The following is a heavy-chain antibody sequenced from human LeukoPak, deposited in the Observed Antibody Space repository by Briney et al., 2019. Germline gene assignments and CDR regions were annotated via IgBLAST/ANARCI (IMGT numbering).Heavy chain of an antibody. V-gene: IGHV4-59*01. Sequence: SETLSLTCSVSGGSINVYYWNWIRQSPGKGLEWIGSISYSGNANYNPSLKSRVTISIDTSKNRFSLKVSSVTAADTAMYYCARGGSRSYTSSTLDYWGQGTLVTVSS. D-gene: IGHD6-6*01. CDR2: ISYSGNA. J-gene: IGHJ4*02. CDR3: ARGGSRSYTSSTLDY. CDR1: GGSINVYY.